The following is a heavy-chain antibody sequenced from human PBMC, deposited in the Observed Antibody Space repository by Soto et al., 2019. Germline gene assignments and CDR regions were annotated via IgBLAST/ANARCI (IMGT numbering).Heavy chain of an antibody. CDR3: AKDQQWLVHDAFDI. Sequence: SCAASGFTFSSNWMHWVRQAPGKGLVWVSGIKSDGSSTRYADSVKGRFTISRDNAKNTLYLQMNSLRAEDTAVYYCAKDQQWLVHDAFDIWGQGTMVTVS. CDR1: GFTFSSNW. D-gene: IGHD6-19*01. V-gene: IGHV3-74*01. CDR2: IKSDGSST. J-gene: IGHJ3*02.